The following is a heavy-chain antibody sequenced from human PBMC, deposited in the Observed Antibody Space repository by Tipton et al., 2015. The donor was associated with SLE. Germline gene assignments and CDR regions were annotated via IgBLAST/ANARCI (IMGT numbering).Heavy chain of an antibody. D-gene: IGHD5-12*01. CDR3: IPRGYSGY. CDR1: GFTFTNAW. CDR2: IKSKADGGTT. J-gene: IGHJ4*02. V-gene: IGHV3-15*01. Sequence: SLRLSCTVSGFTFTNAWMGWVRQAPGKGLEWVGRIKSKADGGTTDYVAPVKGRFTMSRDDSKNTLYLQMNSLKTEDTAVYYCIPRGYSGYWGQGTLVTVSS.